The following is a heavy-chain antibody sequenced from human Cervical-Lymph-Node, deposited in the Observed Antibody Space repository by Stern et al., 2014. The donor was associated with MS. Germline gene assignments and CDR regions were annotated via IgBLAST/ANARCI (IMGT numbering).Heavy chain of an antibody. J-gene: IGHJ3*02. V-gene: IGHV4-30-2*01. Sequence: QLQLQESGSGLVKPSQTLSLTCAVSGGSISSGGYSWSWIRQPPGKGLEWIGDLYHSGSTYYNPSLKRRVTISVDRSKNQFSLKLSSVTAADTAVYYCARSSTVTPNAFDIWGQGTMVTVSS. CDR1: GGSISSGGYS. D-gene: IGHD4-17*01. CDR2: LYHSGST. CDR3: ARSSTVTPNAFDI.